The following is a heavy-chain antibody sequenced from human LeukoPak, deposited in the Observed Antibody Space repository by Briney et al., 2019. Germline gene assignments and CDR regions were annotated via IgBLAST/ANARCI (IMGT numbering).Heavy chain of an antibody. Sequence: GGSLRLSCAASGFTFSGFWMHWVRQTPGKGLVGVSRINSDGSSTNYADSVKGRFTISRDNAKNSLYLQMNSLRAEDTAVYYCARRGFPGAGIDYWGQGTLVTVSS. J-gene: IGHJ4*02. D-gene: IGHD6-19*01. CDR1: GFTFSGFW. CDR3: ARRGFPGAGIDY. V-gene: IGHV3-74*01. CDR2: INSDGSST.